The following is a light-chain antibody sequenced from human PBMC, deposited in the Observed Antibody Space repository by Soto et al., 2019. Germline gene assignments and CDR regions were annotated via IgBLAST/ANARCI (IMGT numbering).Light chain of an antibody. CDR3: CSYAGSSTFFYV. Sequence: QSALTQPASVSGSPGQSTTISCTGTSSDVGSYNLVSWYQQHPGKAPKLMIYEVSKRPSGVSNRFSGSKSGNTASLTISGLQAEDEADYYCCSYAGSSTFFYVFGTGTKVTVL. V-gene: IGLV2-23*02. CDR1: SSDVGSYNL. CDR2: EVS. J-gene: IGLJ1*01.